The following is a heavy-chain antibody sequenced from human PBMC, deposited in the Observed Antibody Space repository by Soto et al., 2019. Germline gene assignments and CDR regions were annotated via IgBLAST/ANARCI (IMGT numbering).Heavy chain of an antibody. CDR3: ARDETGDSYYYYYGMDV. CDR1: GGFFTNYI. D-gene: IGHD7-27*01. V-gene: IGHV1-69*01. J-gene: IGHJ6*02. Sequence: QVQLVQSGAEVKPRASSVNVCYESGGGFFTNYIINGLRQAPGQGLEWMGGILPIFGTTNYEQRLQGRVTITADDSTSTAYMELSSLRSEDTAVYYCARDETGDSYYYYYGMDVWGQGTTVTVTS. CDR2: ILPIFGTT.